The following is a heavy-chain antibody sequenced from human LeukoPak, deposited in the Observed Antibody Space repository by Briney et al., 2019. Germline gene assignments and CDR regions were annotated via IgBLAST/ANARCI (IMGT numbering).Heavy chain of an antibody. CDR3: AIGLLWFGEYIFDY. D-gene: IGHD3-10*01. CDR1: GGSISSYY. CDR2: IYYSGST. Sequence: SGTLSLTCTVSGGSISSYYWSWIRQPPGKGLELIGYIYYSGSTNYNPSLKSRVTISVDTSKNQFSLKLSSVTAADTAVYYCAIGLLWFGEYIFDYWGQGTLVTVSS. J-gene: IGHJ4*02. V-gene: IGHV4-59*01.